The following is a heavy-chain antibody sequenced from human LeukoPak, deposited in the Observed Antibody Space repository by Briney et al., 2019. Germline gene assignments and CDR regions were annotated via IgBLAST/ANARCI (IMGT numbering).Heavy chain of an antibody. Sequence: QPGGSLRLSCSVSGFTFSTYVMHWGRQAPGKGLEYVSAISSNGDNTYYADCGKGRFTISRDNSKNTLYLQMSSLRADDTAVYYCVRGTGYWGQGTLVTVSS. CDR3: VRGTGY. J-gene: IGHJ4*02. CDR2: ISSNGDNT. V-gene: IGHV3-64D*06. CDR1: GFTFSTYV.